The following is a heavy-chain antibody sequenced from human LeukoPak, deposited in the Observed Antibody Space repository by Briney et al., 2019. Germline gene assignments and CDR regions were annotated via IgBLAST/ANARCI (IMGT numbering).Heavy chain of an antibody. CDR3: ARDRYCSSTSCYTLKYFRH. V-gene: IGHV3-7*01. D-gene: IGHD2-2*02. Sequence: GGSLRLSCAASGSTFSSYWMSWVRQAPGKGLEWVANIKQDGSEKYYVDSVKGRFTISRDNAKNSLYLQMNSLRAEDTAVYYCARDRYCSSTSCYTLKYFRHWGQGTLVTVSS. CDR1: GSTFSSYW. CDR2: IKQDGSEK. J-gene: IGHJ1*01.